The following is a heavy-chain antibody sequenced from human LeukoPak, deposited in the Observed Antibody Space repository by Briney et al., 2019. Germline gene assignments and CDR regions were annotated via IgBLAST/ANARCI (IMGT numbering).Heavy chain of an antibody. D-gene: IGHD6-13*01. CDR1: GGSISSSSHC. J-gene: IGHJ5*02. Sequence: PSATLSLTCTVSGGSISSSSHCWGWIRQPPGKGLEWIGYIYYSGSTNYNPSLKSRVTISVDTSKNQFSLKLSSVTAADTAVYYCARHPPTNARGIAAAGRWSFDPWGQGTLVTVSS. CDR2: IYYSGST. CDR3: ARHPPTNARGIAAAGRWSFDP. V-gene: IGHV4-61*05.